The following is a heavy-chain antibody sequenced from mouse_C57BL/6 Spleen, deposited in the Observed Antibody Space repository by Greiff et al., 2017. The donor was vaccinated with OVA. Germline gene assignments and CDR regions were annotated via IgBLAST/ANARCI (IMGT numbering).Heavy chain of an antibody. CDR2: LRSKRSYDAT. D-gene: IGHD1-1*01. V-gene: IGHV10-3*01. CDR1: GFTFNTYA. J-gene: IGHJ2*01. CDR3: VRDRGLLRSYYFDY. Sequence: EVQGVESGGGLVQPKGSLKLSCAASGFTFNTYAMHWVRQAPGKGLGWVARLRSKRSYDATYYADSVKDRFTISRDDSLSMLSLQMYNLQTEDTAMDYCVRDRGLLRSYYFDYWGQGTTLTVSS.